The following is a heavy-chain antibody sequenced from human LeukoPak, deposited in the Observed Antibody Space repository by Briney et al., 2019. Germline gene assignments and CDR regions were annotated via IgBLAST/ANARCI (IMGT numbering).Heavy chain of an antibody. CDR3: AAIRRGRWFDP. CDR1: GFTVSGNY. D-gene: IGHD2-2*02. CDR2: IYTDGGT. V-gene: IGHV3-53*01. Sequence: GGSLRLSCAASGFTVSGNYMSWVRQAPGKGLEWVSFIYTDGGTYYADSVEGRFTISRDNSKNTLYLQMNSLRAEDTAVYYCAAIRRGRWFDPWGQGTLVTVSS. J-gene: IGHJ5*02.